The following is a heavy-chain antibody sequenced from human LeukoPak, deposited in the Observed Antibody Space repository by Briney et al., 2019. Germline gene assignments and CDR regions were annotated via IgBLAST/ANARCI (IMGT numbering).Heavy chain of an antibody. J-gene: IGHJ5*02. CDR1: GFTFSDYY. CDR3: ARAVDIVGGWFDP. D-gene: IGHD5-12*01. CDR2: ISSSGSTI. V-gene: IGHV3-11*01. Sequence: GGSLRLSRAASGFTFSDYYMSWIPPAPGKGLEWVSYISSSGSTIYYADSVKGRFTISRDNAKNSLYLQMNSLRAEDTAVYYCARAVDIVGGWFDPWGQGTLVTVSS.